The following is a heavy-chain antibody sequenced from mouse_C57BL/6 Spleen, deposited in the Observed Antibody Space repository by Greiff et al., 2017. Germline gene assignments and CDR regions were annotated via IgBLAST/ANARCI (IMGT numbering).Heavy chain of an antibody. CDR1: GYTFTSYW. Sequence: QVQLQQPGAELVRPGSSVKLSCKASGYTFTSYWMHWVKQRPIQGLEWIGNIDPSDSDTHYNQKFKDKATLTVDKSSSTAYMQLSSLTSEDSAVYYCARWNGSFFDYWGQGTTLTVSS. D-gene: IGHD1-1*01. V-gene: IGHV1-52*01. CDR2: IDPSDSDT. J-gene: IGHJ2*01. CDR3: ARWNGSFFDY.